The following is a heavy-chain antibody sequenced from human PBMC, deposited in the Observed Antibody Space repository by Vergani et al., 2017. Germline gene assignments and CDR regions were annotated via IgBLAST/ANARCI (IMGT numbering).Heavy chain of an antibody. J-gene: IGHJ6*03. V-gene: IGHV3-30*03. D-gene: IGHD4-11*01. CDR2: ISYDGSNK. CDR3: SWRATVTGDYYYYYYMGV. CDR1: GFTFSSYG. Sequence: QVQLVESGGGVVQPGRSLRLSCAASGFTFSSYGMHWVRQAPGKGLEWVAVISYDGSNKYYADSVKGRFTISRDNSKNTLYLQMNSLRAEDTAVYYCSWRATVTGDYYYYYYMGVWGKGTTVTVSS.